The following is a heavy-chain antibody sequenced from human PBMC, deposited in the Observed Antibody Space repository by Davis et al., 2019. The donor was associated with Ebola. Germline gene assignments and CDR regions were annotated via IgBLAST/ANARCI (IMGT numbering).Heavy chain of an antibody. CDR1: GFTFSSYA. Sequence: GESLKISCAASGFTFSSYAMHWVRQAPGKGLEWVAVISYDGSNKYYADSVKGRFTISRDNSKNTLYLQMNSLRAEDTAVYYCARDGVTIFGVVNGAFDIWGQGTMVTVSS. D-gene: IGHD3-3*01. CDR2: ISYDGSNK. J-gene: IGHJ3*02. CDR3: ARDGVTIFGVVNGAFDI. V-gene: IGHV3-30-3*01.